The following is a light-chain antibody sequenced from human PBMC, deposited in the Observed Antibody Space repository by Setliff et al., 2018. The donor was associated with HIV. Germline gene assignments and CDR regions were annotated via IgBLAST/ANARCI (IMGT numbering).Light chain of an antibody. V-gene: IGLV1-44*01. J-gene: IGLJ2*01. CDR1: SNNVGGQP. CDR2: GNS. CDR3: STWDPSLSGRV. Sequence: QSVLTQEASVSGTVGQKVTLSCSGNSNNVGGQPVTWYQQISHGAPKTLMFGNSLSSGIPDRFSASKSGTTASLTISGLQPEDEADYYCSTWDPSLSGRVVGGGTK.